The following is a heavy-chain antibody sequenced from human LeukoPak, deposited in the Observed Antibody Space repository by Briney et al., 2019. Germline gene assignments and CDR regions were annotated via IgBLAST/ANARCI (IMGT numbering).Heavy chain of an antibody. V-gene: IGHV4-59*01. J-gene: IGHJ3*02. CDR3: AAGAGVIDAFDI. D-gene: IGHD6-19*01. CDR2: IYYSGST. CDR1: GGSISSYY. Sequence: SETLSLTCTVSGGSISSYYWSWIRQPPGKGLEWIGYIYYSGSTNYNPSLKSRVTISVDTSKNQCSLKLSSVTAADTAGYYCAAGAGVIDAFDIWGQGTMVTVSS.